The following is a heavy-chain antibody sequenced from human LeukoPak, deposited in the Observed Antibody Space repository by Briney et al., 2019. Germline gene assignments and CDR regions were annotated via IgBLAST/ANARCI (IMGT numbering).Heavy chain of an antibody. V-gene: IGHV3-7*01. Sequence: GGSLRLSCAASGFTFRSYWMSWVRQAPGKGLEWVANIKQDGSEKNYVDSVKGRFTISRDNAKNSLYLQMNSLRAEVTAVYYCARGQWLPTDAFDIWGQGTMVTVSS. J-gene: IGHJ3*02. CDR1: GFTFRSYW. CDR3: ARGQWLPTDAFDI. D-gene: IGHD6-19*01. CDR2: IKQDGSEK.